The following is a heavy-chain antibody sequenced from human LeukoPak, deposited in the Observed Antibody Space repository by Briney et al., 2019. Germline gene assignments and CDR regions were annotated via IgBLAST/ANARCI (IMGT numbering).Heavy chain of an antibody. Sequence: GGSLRLSCAASGFTFSSYWMHWVRQGPGKGLEWVSSISSSSSYIYYADSLKGRFTISRDNAKNSLYLQMNSLRAEDTAVYYCARPPWGISAAAMDVWGKGTTVTVSS. D-gene: IGHD6-13*01. CDR3: ARPPWGISAAAMDV. CDR2: ISSSSSYI. J-gene: IGHJ6*03. V-gene: IGHV3-21*01. CDR1: GFTFSSYW.